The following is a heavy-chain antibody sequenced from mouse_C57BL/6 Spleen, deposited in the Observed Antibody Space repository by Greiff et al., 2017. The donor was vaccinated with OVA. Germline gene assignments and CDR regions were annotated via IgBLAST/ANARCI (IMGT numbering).Heavy chain of an antibody. CDR3: ARVYDGYFYYFDY. D-gene: IGHD2-3*01. CDR2: IYPGDGDT. CDR1: GYAFSSSW. Sequence: QVQLKESGPELVKPGASVKISCKASGYAFSSSWMNWVKQRPGKGLEWIGRIYPGDGDTNYNGKFKGKATLTADKSSSTAYMQLSSLTSEDSAVYFCARVYDGYFYYFDYWGQGTTLTVSS. V-gene: IGHV1-82*01. J-gene: IGHJ2*01.